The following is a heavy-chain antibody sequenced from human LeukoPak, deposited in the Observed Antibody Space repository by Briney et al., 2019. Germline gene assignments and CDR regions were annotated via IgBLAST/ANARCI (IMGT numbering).Heavy chain of an antibody. CDR1: GFTFSSYW. Sequence: GGSLRLSCAASGFTFSSYWMHWVRQAPGKGLVWVSRINSDGSSTSYADSVKGRFTIFRDNAKNTLYLQMNGLRAEDTAVYYCARDRRGHDSSGYYELDYWGQGTLVTVSS. CDR3: ARDRRGHDSSGYYELDY. V-gene: IGHV3-74*01. CDR2: INSDGSST. D-gene: IGHD3-22*01. J-gene: IGHJ4*02.